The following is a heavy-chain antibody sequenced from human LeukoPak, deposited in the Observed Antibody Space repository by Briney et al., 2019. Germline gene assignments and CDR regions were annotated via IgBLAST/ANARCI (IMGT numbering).Heavy chain of an antibody. Sequence: SETLSLTCTVSGGSISSSNYFWGWIRQPPGKGLEWIGSIYYRGSTYYNPSLKSRVTISVDTSKNLFSLKLSSVTAADTAVYYCARDRDEWFGELDRKYYFDHWGQGTLVTVSS. J-gene: IGHJ4*02. CDR2: IYYRGST. D-gene: IGHD3-10*01. CDR1: GGSISSSNYF. CDR3: ARDRDEWFGELDRKYYFDH. V-gene: IGHV4-39*07.